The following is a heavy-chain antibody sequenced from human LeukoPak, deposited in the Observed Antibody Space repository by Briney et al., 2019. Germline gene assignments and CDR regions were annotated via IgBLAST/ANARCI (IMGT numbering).Heavy chain of an antibody. Sequence: SETLSLTCAVYGGSFSGYYWSWIRQPPGKGLEWIGEINHSGSTNYNPSLKSRVTISVDTSKNQFSLELSSVTAADTAVYYCAKNYGGNDCYSDLWGRGPLVTVSS. J-gene: IGHJ2*01. CDR1: GGSFSGYY. CDR2: INHSGST. D-gene: IGHD4-23*01. V-gene: IGHV4-34*01. CDR3: AKNYGGNDCYSDL.